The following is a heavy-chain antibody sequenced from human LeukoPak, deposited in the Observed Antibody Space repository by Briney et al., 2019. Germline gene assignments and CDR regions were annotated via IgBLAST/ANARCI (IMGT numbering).Heavy chain of an antibody. J-gene: IGHJ4*02. V-gene: IGHV3-23*01. Sequence: QTGGSLRLSCAASGFTFSSYAMSWVRQAPGKGLEWVSAISGSGGSTYYADSVKGRFTISRDNSKNTLYLQMNSLRAEDTAVYYCAKDHGMATIKRFDYWGQGTLVTVSS. CDR1: GFTFSSYA. CDR2: ISGSGGST. CDR3: AKDHGMATIKRFDY. D-gene: IGHD5-24*01.